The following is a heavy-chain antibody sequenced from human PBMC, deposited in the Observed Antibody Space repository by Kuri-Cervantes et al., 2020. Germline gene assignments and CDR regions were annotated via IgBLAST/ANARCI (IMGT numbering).Heavy chain of an antibody. CDR2: MKQDESEK. CDR3: VTATSSLDY. CDR1: GFTFRTYS. Sequence: GESLKISCEASGFTFRTYSMTWVRQAPGKGLEWVASMKQDESEKYYVDSVKGRFTISRDNAKNSLYLQMNSLRDEDTAVYYCVTATSSLDYWGQGTLVTVSS. V-gene: IGHV3-7*01. J-gene: IGHJ4*02. D-gene: IGHD5-12*01.